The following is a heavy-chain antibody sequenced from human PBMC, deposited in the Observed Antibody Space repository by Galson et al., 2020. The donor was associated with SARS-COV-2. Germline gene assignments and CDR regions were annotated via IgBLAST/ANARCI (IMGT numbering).Heavy chain of an antibody. J-gene: IGHJ4*02. CDR1: GFTFSSYS. CDR3: AMDSSGYLWYFDY. CDR2: ISSSSSYI. D-gene: IGHD3-22*01. V-gene: IGHV3-21*01. Sequence: GGSLRLSCAASGFTFSSYSMNWVRQAPGKGLEWVSSISSSSSYIYYADSVKGRFTISRDNAKNSLYLQMNSLRAEDTAVYYCAMDSSGYLWYFDYWGQGTLVTVSS.